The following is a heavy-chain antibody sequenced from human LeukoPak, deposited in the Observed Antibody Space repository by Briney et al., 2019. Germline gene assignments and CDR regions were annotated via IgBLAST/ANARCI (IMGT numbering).Heavy chain of an antibody. D-gene: IGHD3-10*01. CDR1: GFPFSNYA. J-gene: IGHJ5*02. CDR2: ISYDETTK. V-gene: IGHV3-30*04. CDR3: VRSSGSYSGVNWFDP. Sequence: GGSLRLSCAASGFPFSNYAMHWVRQAPGEGLEWVALISYDETTKYYADSVKGRFTISRDNSKNTLSLQMNNLRPEDTAVYHCVRSSGSYSGVNWFDPWGQGTLVTVSS.